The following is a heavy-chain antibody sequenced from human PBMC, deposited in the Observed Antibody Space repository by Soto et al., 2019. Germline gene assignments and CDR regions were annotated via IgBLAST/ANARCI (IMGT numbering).Heavy chain of an antibody. Sequence: QVQLVQSGAEVKKPGASVKVSCKASGYTFTSYYMHWVRQAPGQGLEWMGIINPSGGSTSYAQKFQGRVTMTRDTSTSTVYMELSSLRSEDTAVYYCARDSGYCGGDCYSEFDYWGQGTLVTVSS. D-gene: IGHD2-21*02. V-gene: IGHV1-46*01. CDR3: ARDSGYCGGDCYSEFDY. CDR2: INPSGGST. J-gene: IGHJ4*02. CDR1: GYTFTSYY.